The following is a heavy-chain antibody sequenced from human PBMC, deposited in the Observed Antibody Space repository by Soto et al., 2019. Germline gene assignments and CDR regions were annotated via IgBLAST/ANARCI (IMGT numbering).Heavy chain of an antibody. V-gene: IGHV4-61*08. CDR1: SGSVSSGGYF. CDR2: IYTSGST. D-gene: IGHD1-26*01. J-gene: IGHJ4*02. Sequence: SETLSLTCTVSSGSVSSGGYFWSWIRQLPGKGLEWIGRIYTSGSTNYNPSLKSRVTMSVDTSKNQFSLKLSSVTAADTAVYYCARDIEGAMYYFDYWGQGTLVTVSS. CDR3: ARDIEGAMYYFDY.